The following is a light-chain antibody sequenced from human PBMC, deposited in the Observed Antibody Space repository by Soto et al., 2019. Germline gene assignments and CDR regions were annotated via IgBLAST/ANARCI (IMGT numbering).Light chain of an antibody. Sequence: IVLTQSPGTLSLSPGERATLSCRASQTVNSSYLAWYQRKPGQAPRLLIYDASNRATGIPARFSGSGSGTDCTLTISSLEPEDFAVYYCQQRSNWPQTLCQGTKVDIK. V-gene: IGKV3-11*01. CDR1: QTVNSSY. CDR3: QQRSNWPQT. CDR2: DAS. J-gene: IGKJ1*01.